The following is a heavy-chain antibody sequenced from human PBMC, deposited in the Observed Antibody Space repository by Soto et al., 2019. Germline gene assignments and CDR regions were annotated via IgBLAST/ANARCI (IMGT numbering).Heavy chain of an antibody. CDR1: GYTFTGYY. J-gene: IGHJ6*02. Sequence: ASVKVSCKASGYTFTGYYMHWVRQAPGQGLEWMGWINPNSGGTNYAQKFQGRVTMTRDTSISTAYMELSRLRSDDTAVYYCAITPGIAAAGYFPDYYYYYGMDVWGQGTTVT. CDR2: INPNSGGT. D-gene: IGHD6-13*01. CDR3: AITPGIAAAGYFPDYYYYYGMDV. V-gene: IGHV1-2*02.